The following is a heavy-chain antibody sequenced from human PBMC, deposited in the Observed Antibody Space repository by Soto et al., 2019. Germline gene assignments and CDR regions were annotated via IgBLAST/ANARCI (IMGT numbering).Heavy chain of an antibody. J-gene: IGHJ6*02. V-gene: IGHV1-69*02. Sequence: SCKDSGAANDSYIVSSPRQATGQGLEWMGRIIPVLGVEYYAQKFQGRVTITADKSASTAYMELSSLRSEDTAVYYCAKSPTPESATHSHSGMAVWGLRTTVTVSS. CDR2: IIPVLGVE. CDR1: GAANDSYI. CDR3: AKSPTPESATHSHSGMAV. D-gene: IGHD3-3*02.